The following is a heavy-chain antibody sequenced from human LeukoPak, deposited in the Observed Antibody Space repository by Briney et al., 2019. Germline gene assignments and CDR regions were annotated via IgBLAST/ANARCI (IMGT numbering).Heavy chain of an antibody. CDR2: ISSSSSTI. CDR3: AREGGGWFGELLLDY. D-gene: IGHD3-10*01. J-gene: IGHJ4*02. V-gene: IGHV3-48*01. Sequence: GGSLRLSCAASGFTFSSYSMNWVRQAPGKGLEWVSYISSSSSTIYYADSVKGRFTISRDNAKNSLYLQMNSLRAEDTAVYYCAREGGGWFGELLLDYWGQGTLVTVSS. CDR1: GFTFSSYS.